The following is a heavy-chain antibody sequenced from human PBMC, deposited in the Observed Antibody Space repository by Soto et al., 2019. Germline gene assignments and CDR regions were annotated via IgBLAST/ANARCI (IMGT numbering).Heavy chain of an antibody. V-gene: IGHV3-48*01. CDR1: GFTFSSYS. CDR2: ISSSSSTI. CDR3: ARDGVLLWFGGYGPPDY. Sequence: PGGSLRLSCAASGFTFSSYSMNWVRQAPGKGLEWVSYISSSSSTIYYADSVKGRFTISRDNAKNSLYLQMNSLRAEDTAVYYCARDGVLLWFGGYGPPDYWGQGTLVTVSS. J-gene: IGHJ4*02. D-gene: IGHD3-10*01.